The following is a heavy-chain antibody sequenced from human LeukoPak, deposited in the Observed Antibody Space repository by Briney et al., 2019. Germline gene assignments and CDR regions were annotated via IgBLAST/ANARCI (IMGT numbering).Heavy chain of an antibody. J-gene: IGHJ4*02. CDR1: GFTFSNNG. Sequence: PGGSLRLSCAASGFTFSNNGLSWVRQAPANGQERVSAISGSSGRTYYADSVKDRFTISRDNSKNTLYLQMNSPRAEDTAAYYCSKGGLWRLPTMVRGVIIYSGQGTLVT. CDR2: ISGSSGRT. D-gene: IGHD3-10*01. CDR3: SKGGLWRLPTMVRGVIIY. V-gene: IGHV3-23*01.